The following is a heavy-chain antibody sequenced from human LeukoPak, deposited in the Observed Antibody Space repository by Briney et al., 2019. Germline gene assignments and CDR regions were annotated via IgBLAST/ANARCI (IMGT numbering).Heavy chain of an antibody. V-gene: IGHV4-39*01. Sequence: SETLSLTCTVSGGSISSSSYYWGWIRQPPGKGLEWIGSIYYSGSTYYNPSLKSRVTISVDTSKNQFSLKLSSVTAADTAVYYCARHKLLWFGEFGADYWGQGTLVTVSS. CDR3: ARHKLLWFGEFGADY. D-gene: IGHD3-10*01. J-gene: IGHJ4*02. CDR2: IYYSGST. CDR1: GGSISSSSYY.